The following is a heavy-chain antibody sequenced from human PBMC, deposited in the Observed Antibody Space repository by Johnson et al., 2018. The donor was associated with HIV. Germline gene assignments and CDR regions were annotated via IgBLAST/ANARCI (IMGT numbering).Heavy chain of an antibody. D-gene: IGHD5-18*01. V-gene: IGHV3-30-3*01. CDR3: ARDWGTIQLWSSGAFDI. CDR2: ISYDGSNK. Sequence: VQLVESGGGLVQPGGSLRLSCAASGFTFSSYAMHWVRQAPGKGLEWVAVISYDGSNKYYADSVKGRFTISRDNSKNSLYLQMNSLRAEDTAVYYCARDWGTIQLWSSGAFDIWGQGTMVTVSS. J-gene: IGHJ3*02. CDR1: GFTFSSYA.